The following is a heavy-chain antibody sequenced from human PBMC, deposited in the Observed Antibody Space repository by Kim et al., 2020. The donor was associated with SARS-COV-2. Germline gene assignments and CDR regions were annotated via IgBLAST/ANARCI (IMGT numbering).Heavy chain of an antibody. CDR2: ISGSGGST. J-gene: IGHJ3*02. D-gene: IGHD2-2*01. CDR1: GFTFSSYA. V-gene: IGHV3-23*01. Sequence: GGSLRLSCAASGFTFSSYAMSWVRQAPGKGLEWVSAISGSGGSTYYADSVKGRFTISRDNSKNTLYLQMNSLRAEDTAVYYCAKFLYQLPHTPFDAFDIWGQGTMVTVSS. CDR3: AKFLYQLPHTPFDAFDI.